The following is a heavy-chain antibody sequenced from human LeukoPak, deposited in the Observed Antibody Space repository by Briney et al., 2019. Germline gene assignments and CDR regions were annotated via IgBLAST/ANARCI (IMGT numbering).Heavy chain of an antibody. CDR3: ARDSRGGGPDFDS. CDR1: GGSISSGGYY. D-gene: IGHD2-15*01. CDR2: IYHSGST. J-gene: IGHJ4*02. Sequence: PSQTLSLTCTVSGGSISSGGYYWSWIRQPPGKGLEWIGYIYHSGSTYYNPSLKSRVTILLDTSRNQFSLSLNSVTAADTALYYCARDSRGGGPDFDSWGQGILVTVSS. V-gene: IGHV4-30-2*01.